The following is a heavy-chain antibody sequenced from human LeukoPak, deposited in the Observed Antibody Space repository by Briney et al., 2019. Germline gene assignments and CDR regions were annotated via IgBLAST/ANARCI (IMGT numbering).Heavy chain of an antibody. CDR2: ISGSGGCT. V-gene: IGHV3-23*01. CDR1: GFTFSSYA. J-gene: IGHJ4*02. CDR3: AKDEDYGQYILPFDY. Sequence: PGGSLRLSCAASGFTFSSYAMSWVRQAPGKGLEWVSAISGSGGCTYYADSVEGRFTISRDNSKNTLYLQMNSLRAEDTAVYYCAKDEDYGQYILPFDYWGQGTLVTVSS. D-gene: IGHD4-17*01.